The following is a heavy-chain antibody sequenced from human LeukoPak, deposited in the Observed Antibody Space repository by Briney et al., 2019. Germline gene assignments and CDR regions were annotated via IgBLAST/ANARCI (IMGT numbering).Heavy chain of an antibody. Sequence: SQTLSLTCAVSGGSISSGGYSWSWIRQPPGKGLEWIGYIYHSGSTYYNPSLKSRVTISIDRSKNQFSLKLSPVTAADTAVYYCARAANDILTGYFNTYWYFDLWGRGTLVTVSS. D-gene: IGHD3-9*01. J-gene: IGHJ2*01. CDR3: ARAANDILTGYFNTYWYFDL. V-gene: IGHV4-30-2*01. CDR2: IYHSGST. CDR1: GGSISSGGYS.